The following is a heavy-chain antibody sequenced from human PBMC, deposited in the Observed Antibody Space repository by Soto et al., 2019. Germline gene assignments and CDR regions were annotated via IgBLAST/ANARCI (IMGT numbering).Heavy chain of an antibody. CDR1: GFTFSSHA. V-gene: IGHV3-23*01. CDR2: ISASGGRP. J-gene: IGHJ4*02. Sequence: GGSLRLSCAASGFTFSSHAMGWLRQAPGKGLEWISSISASGGRPSYADSVQGRFIISRDNSMNTVYLQMSSLRAEDTAMYYCARDSDRNSRFSQFDYWGQGTLVTVSS. CDR3: ARDSDRNSRFSQFDY. D-gene: IGHD1-7*01.